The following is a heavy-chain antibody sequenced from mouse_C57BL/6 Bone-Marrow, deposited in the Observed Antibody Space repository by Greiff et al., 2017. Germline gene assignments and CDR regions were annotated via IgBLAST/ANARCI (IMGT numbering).Heavy chain of an antibody. V-gene: IGHV2-6-1*01. CDR2: IWSDGST. D-gene: IGHD3-2*02. Sequence: VKLVESGPGLVAPSQSLSITCTVSGFSLTSYGVHWVRQPPGKGLEWLVVIWSDGSTTYNSALKSRLSISKDNSKSQVFLKMNSLQTDDTAMYYCARHGGLRPYYYAMDYWGQGTSVTVSS. J-gene: IGHJ4*01. CDR3: ARHGGLRPYYYAMDY. CDR1: GFSLTSYG.